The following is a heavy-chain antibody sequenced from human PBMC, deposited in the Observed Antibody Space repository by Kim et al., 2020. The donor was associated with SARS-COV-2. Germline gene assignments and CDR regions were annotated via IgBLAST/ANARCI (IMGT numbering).Heavy chain of an antibody. CDR1: GFTFSNFA. V-gene: IGHV3-23*01. Sequence: GGSLRLSCAASGFTFSNFAMSWVRQAPGKGLEWVSLITGAGGSTYYADSLKGRFAISRDNFKNTLYLQMNSLRPEDTAVYYCAKERSIFIVSWTGDLDI. J-gene: IGHJ3*02. CDR2: ITGAGGST. D-gene: IGHD2-8*02. CDR3: AKERSIFIVSWTGDLDI.